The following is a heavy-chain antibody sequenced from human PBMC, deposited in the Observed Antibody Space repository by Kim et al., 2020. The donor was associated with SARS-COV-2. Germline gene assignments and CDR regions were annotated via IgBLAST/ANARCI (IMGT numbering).Heavy chain of an antibody. CDR2: VSYTGKT. J-gene: IGHJ5*02. Sequence: SETLSLTCTVSGGFIRSSTYYWGWIRQHPGKGLEWIGSVSYTGKTSYSSSLRSRVTISVDTSKNLFSLSLTSVTAADTGIYYCARHAKDGSRRFLPTNWFDPWGPGTLVTVSS. CDR3: ARHAKDGSRRFLPTNWFDP. D-gene: IGHD3-10*01. CDR1: GGFIRSSTYY. V-gene: IGHV4-39*01.